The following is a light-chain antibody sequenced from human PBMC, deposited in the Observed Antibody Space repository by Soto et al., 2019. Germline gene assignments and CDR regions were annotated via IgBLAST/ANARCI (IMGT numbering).Light chain of an antibody. CDR3: QQYNPYPRP. CDR1: QSIGSW. V-gene: IGKV1-5*01. CDR2: AAS. J-gene: IGKJ1*01. Sequence: DIQMTQSPSTLSASVGDRVTITCRASQSIGSWLAWYQQKPGKAPNLLIYAASSLQSGVPSRFRHSGSATYCSVGISSLQRDDFATYYSQQYNPYPRPVVQGTRWIS.